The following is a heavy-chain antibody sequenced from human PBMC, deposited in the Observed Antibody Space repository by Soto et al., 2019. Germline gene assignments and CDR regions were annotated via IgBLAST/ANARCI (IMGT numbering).Heavy chain of an antibody. V-gene: IGHV2-26*01. CDR1: GFSLSNGKEG. CDR3: ARILFGRSVAGGYFYMDV. Sequence: PGPTLVNTTETLTLTCTVSGFSLSNGKEGVSWIRQPPGKALEWLAHIFSNDEKSYRTSLKSRLTISDDTSKSQVVLTMTNVDPVDTATYYCARILFGRSVAGGYFYMDVWGKGATVTVSS. J-gene: IGHJ6*03. D-gene: IGHD6-19*01. CDR2: IFSNDEK.